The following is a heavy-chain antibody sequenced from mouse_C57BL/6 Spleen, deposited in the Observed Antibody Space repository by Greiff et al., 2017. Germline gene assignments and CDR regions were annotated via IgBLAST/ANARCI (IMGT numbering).Heavy chain of an antibody. J-gene: IGHJ1*03. CDR2: INPNNGGT. Sequence: EVQLQQSGPELVKPGASVKIPCKASGYTFTDYNMDWVKQSHGKSLEWIGDINPNNGGTIYNQKFKGKATLTVDKSSSTAYMELRSLTSEDTAVYYCARGGTLWYFDVWGTGTTVTVSS. CDR3: ARGGTLWYFDV. V-gene: IGHV1-18*01. CDR1: GYTFTDYN.